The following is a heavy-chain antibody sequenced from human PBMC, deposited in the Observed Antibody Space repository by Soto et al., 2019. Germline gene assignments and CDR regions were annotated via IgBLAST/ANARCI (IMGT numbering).Heavy chain of an antibody. CDR3: ARVCGGDCHNVMDV. CDR1: GGSISSGGYY. V-gene: IGHV4-31*03. CDR2: IYYSGST. D-gene: IGHD2-21*02. Sequence: QVQLQESGPGLVKPSQTLSLTCTVSGGSISSGGYYWSWIRQHPGKGLEWIGYIYYSGSTYYNPSLKGRVTISVDTSKNQFSLKVNSVTAADTAVYYCARVCGGDCHNVMDVWGQGTTVTVSS. J-gene: IGHJ6*02.